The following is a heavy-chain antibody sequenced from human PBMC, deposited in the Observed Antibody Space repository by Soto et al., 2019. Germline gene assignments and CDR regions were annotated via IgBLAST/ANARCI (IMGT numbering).Heavy chain of an antibody. Sequence: QVVLVQSGTEVKKPGASVRISCRASGYTFTGFWMHWVRRAPGQGLGWMAVVYPISGGTDYAERFQGRVTLTRDTSTSTVYMELSSLTSEDTALYYCARGGAVGHDYWGQGTLVTVSS. CDR2: VYPISGGT. V-gene: IGHV1-46*01. J-gene: IGHJ4*02. D-gene: IGHD1-26*01. CDR3: ARGGAVGHDY. CDR1: GYTFTGFW.